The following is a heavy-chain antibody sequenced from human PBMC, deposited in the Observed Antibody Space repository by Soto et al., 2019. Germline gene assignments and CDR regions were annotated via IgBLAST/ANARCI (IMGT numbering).Heavy chain of an antibody. Sequence: QVQLVQSGAEVKKPGASVKVSCKASGYTFTSYDINWVRQATGQGFEWMGWMNPNSGNTGYAQKFQGRVTMTRDTSITTSYMELSSLTSEDTAVYFCARSPRNGGFDYWGQGTLVTVYS. J-gene: IGHJ4*02. CDR2: MNPNSGNT. CDR3: ARSPRNGGFDY. CDR1: GYTFTSYD. V-gene: IGHV1-8*01. D-gene: IGHD7-27*01.